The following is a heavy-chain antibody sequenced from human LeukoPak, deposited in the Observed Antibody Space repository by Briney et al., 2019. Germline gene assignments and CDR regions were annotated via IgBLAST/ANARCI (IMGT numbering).Heavy chain of an antibody. V-gene: IGHV4-39*01. CDR2: IYYSGST. J-gene: IGHJ5*02. CDR1: GGSISSSSYY. Sequence: SETLSLTCTVSGGSISSSSYYWGWIRQPPGKGLEWIGSIYYSGSTYYNPSLKSRVTISVDTSKNQFSLKLSSVTAADTAVYYCARGPKRTPYCSSTSCYKGTYNWFDPWGQGTLVTVSS. D-gene: IGHD2-2*02. CDR3: ARGPKRTPYCSSTSCYKGTYNWFDP.